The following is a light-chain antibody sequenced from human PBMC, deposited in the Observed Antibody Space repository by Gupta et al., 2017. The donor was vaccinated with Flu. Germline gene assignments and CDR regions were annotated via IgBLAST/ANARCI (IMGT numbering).Light chain of an antibody. CDR3: QQDENLPPLT. Sequence: SSLSASVGDRNTITCQASQDINNYLNWYQQKPGKAPKLLIYDASNWETGVPSRFSGGGSGTYFTFTINTLQPEDFATYYCQQDENLPPLTFGGGTRVEIK. J-gene: IGKJ4*01. V-gene: IGKV1-33*01. CDR1: QDINNY. CDR2: DAS.